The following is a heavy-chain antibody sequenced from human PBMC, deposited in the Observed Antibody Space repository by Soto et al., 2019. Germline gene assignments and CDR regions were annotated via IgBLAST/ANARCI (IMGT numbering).Heavy chain of an antibody. J-gene: IGHJ1*01. CDR2: IYYSGST. V-gene: IGHV4-30-4*01. Sequence: PSATLSLTCTVSGGSISSGGYYGSWIRQPPGKVLEWIGYIYYSGSTYYNPSLKSRVTISVDTSKNQFSLKLSSVTAADTAVYYCARGNTMIAFFQHWGQGTLVTVSS. CDR3: ARGNTMIAFFQH. CDR1: GGSISSGGYY. D-gene: IGHD3-22*01.